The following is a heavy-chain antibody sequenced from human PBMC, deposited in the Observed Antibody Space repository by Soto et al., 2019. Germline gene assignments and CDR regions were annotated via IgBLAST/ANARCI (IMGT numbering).Heavy chain of an antibody. V-gene: IGHV4-31*03. Sequence: SETRSLTCTVSGGSISSGGYYWSWIRQHPGKGLEWIGYIYYSGSTYYNPSLKSRVTISVDTSKNQFSLKLNSVTAADTAVYYCARDLWGYCGTDCYPLDVWGQGTTVT. J-gene: IGHJ6*02. CDR3: ARDLWGYCGTDCYPLDV. D-gene: IGHD2-21*02. CDR2: IYYSGST. CDR1: GGSISSGGYY.